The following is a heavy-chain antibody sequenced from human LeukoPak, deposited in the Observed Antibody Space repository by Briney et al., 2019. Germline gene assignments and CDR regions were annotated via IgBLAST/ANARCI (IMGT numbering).Heavy chain of an antibody. Sequence: PSETLSLTCTVSGGSISSYYWSWIRQPPGKGLEWIGYIYYSGSANYNPSLKSRVTISVDTSKNQFSLKLSSVTAAGTAVYYCARDMTTGMVRGVLRYWGQGTLVTVSS. J-gene: IGHJ4*02. CDR3: ARDMTTGMVRGVLRY. CDR1: GGSISSYY. V-gene: IGHV4-59*12. D-gene: IGHD3-10*01. CDR2: IYYSGSA.